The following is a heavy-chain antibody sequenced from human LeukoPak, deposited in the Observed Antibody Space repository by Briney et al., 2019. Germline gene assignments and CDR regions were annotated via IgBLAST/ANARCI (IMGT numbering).Heavy chain of an antibody. D-gene: IGHD1-14*01. J-gene: IGHJ4*02. CDR3: AREIRNIAEYYFDY. V-gene: IGHV4-4*07. Sequence: SETLSLTCNVDTINYYHWSWVRQSAGTGLEWIGPVHTTTGNTFANPSLWGRDSVSVDTARNQFVLKLTSITAADTAVYHCAREIRNIAEYYFDYWGQGVPVTVSS. CDR1: DTINYYH. CDR2: VHTTTGNT.